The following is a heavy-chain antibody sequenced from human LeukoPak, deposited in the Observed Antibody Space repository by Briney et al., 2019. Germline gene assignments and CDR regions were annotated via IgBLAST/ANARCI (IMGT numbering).Heavy chain of an antibody. D-gene: IGHD1-1*01. CDR2: IYYSGST. J-gene: IGHJ4*02. CDR1: GGSISSYY. V-gene: IGHV4-59*01. Sequence: PSETLSLTCTVSGGSISSYYWSWIRQPPGKGLEWIGYIYYSGSTNYNPSLKSRVTISVGTSKNQFSLKLSSVTAADTAVYYCAQSRGGGTFDYWGQGTLVTVSS. CDR3: AQSRGGGTFDY.